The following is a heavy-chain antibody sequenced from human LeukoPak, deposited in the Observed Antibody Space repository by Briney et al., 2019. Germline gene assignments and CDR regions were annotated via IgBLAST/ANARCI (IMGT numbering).Heavy chain of an antibody. J-gene: IGHJ4*02. V-gene: IGHV5-51*01. CDR1: GYSFTGYW. Sequence: GEFLKISCKGSGYSFTGYWIGWVRQMPGKGLEWMGIIYPGDSDTRYSPSFQGQVTISADKSISTAYLQWSSLKASDTAMYYCARRYDYVWGSSYYFDYWGQGTLVTVSS. CDR3: ARRYDYVWGSSYYFDY. CDR2: IYPGDSDT. D-gene: IGHD3-16*01.